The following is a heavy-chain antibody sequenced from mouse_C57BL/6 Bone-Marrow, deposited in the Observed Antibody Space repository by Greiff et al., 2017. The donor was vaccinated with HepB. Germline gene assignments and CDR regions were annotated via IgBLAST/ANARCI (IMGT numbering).Heavy chain of an antibody. Sequence: EVKLMESEGGLVQPGSSMKLSCTASGFTFSDYYMAWVRQVPEKGLEWVANINYDGSSTYYLDSLKSRFSISRDNAKNNLYLQMSSLKSEDTATYYCARGGWLPLYYYAMDYWGQGTSVTVSS. CDR3: ARGGWLPLYYYAMDY. D-gene: IGHD2-3*01. CDR2: INYDGSST. CDR1: GFTFSDYY. J-gene: IGHJ4*01. V-gene: IGHV5-16*01.